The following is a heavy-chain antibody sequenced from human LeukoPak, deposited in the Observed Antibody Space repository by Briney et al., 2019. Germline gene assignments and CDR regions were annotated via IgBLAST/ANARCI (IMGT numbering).Heavy chain of an antibody. CDR2: IIPIFGTA. CDR3: ARAVAPIKKAYYYYYGMDV. V-gene: IGHV1-69*13. J-gene: IGHJ6*02. Sequence: SVKVSCKASGGTFSSYAISWVRQAPGQGLEWMGGIIPIFGTANYAQKFQGRVTITADESTSTAYMELSSLRSEDTAVYYCARAVAPIKKAYYYYYGMDVWGQGTTVTVSS. D-gene: IGHD5-12*01. CDR1: GGTFSSYA.